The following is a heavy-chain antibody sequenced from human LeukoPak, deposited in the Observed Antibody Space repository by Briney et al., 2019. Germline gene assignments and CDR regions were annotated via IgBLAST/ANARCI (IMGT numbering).Heavy chain of an antibody. CDR2: INPNSGGT. J-gene: IGHJ5*02. CDR1: GYTFTGYY. Sequence: ASVKVSCKASGYTFTGYYMHWVRQAPGQGLEWMGRINPNSGGTNYAQKFQGRVTMTRDTSISTAYMELCRLRSDDTAVYYCAREGGAYCSSTSCSFEKYNWFDPWGQGTLVTVSS. CDR3: AREGGAYCSSTSCSFEKYNWFDP. V-gene: IGHV1-2*06. D-gene: IGHD2-2*01.